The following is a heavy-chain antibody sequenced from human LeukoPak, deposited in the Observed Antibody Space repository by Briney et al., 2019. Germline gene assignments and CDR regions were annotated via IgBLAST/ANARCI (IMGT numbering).Heavy chain of an antibody. CDR2: ISGSGGST. V-gene: IGHV3-23*01. D-gene: IGHD6-13*01. CDR3: AKNRPGTPPAAGYFHY. Sequence: PGGSLRLSCAASGFTLSSYAMSWVRQAPGKGLEWVSAISGSGGSTYYADSVKGRFTISRDNSKNTLYLQMSSLRPEDTAMYYCAKNRPGTPPAAGYFHYWGQGTLVTVSS. CDR1: GFTLSSYA. J-gene: IGHJ4*02.